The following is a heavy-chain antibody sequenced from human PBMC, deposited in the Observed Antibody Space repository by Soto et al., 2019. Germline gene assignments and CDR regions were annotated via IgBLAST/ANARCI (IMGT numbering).Heavy chain of an antibody. CDR3: SRYEGIGVNYYYYGMDV. D-gene: IGHD3-10*01. CDR1: GFTFSSYG. CDR2: IWYDGSNK. J-gene: IGHJ6*02. V-gene: IGHV3-33*01. Sequence: QVQLVESGGGVVQPGRSLRLSCAASGFTFSSYGMHWVRQAPGKGLEWVAVIWYDGSNKYYADYVKGRFTISRDNSKNTLYLQMNSLRAEDTAVYDCSRYEGIGVNYYYYGMDVWGQGTTVTVSS.